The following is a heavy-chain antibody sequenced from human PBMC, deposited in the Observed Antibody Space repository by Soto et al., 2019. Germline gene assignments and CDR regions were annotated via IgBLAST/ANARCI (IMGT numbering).Heavy chain of an antibody. J-gene: IGHJ2*01. Sequence: AETLSLTCTVSGGSISSSSYYWRSNRQPPGKGLECIGNIYYSWSPYYNPSLKSRVTISVDTSKNQFSLKLSSVTAADTAVYYCARPYYYASSGYRIDLYFALWGRGTLATVSS. CDR2: IYYSWSP. CDR3: ARPYYYASSGYRIDLYFAL. CDR1: GGSISSSSYY. V-gene: IGHV4-39*01. D-gene: IGHD3-22*01.